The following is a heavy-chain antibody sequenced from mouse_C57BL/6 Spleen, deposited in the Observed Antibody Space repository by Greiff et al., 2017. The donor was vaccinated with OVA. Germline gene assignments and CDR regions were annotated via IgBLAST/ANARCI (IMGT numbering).Heavy chain of an antibody. D-gene: IGHD2-1*01. J-gene: IGHJ2*01. Sequence: VQLQQPGAELVRPGTSVKLSCKASGYTFTSYWMHWVKQRPGQGLEWIGVIDPSDSYTNYNQKFKGKATLTVDTSSSTAYMQLSSLTSEDSAVYYCARGGEGYGNYFFDYWGQGTTLTVSS. CDR3: ARGGEGYGNYFFDY. CDR1: GYTFTSYW. CDR2: IDPSDSYT. V-gene: IGHV1-59*01.